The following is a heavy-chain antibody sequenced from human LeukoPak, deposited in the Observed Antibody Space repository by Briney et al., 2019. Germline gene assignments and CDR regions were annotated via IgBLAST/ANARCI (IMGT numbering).Heavy chain of an antibody. V-gene: IGHV1-8*03. D-gene: IGHD3-22*01. CDR3: AKGRKGDYYDSSGQPDY. CDR1: GYTFTSYD. CDR2: MNPNSGNT. Sequence: GASVKVSCKASGYTFTSYDINWVRQATGQGLEWMGWMNPNSGNTGYAQKFQGRVTITRNTSISTAYMELSSLRAEDTAVYYCAKGRKGDYYDSSGQPDYWGQGTLVTVSS. J-gene: IGHJ4*02.